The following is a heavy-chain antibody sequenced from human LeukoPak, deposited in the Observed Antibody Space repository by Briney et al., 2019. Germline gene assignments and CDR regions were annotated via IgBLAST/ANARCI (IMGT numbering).Heavy chain of an antibody. Sequence: GGSLRLSCAASGFTFSSYGMHWVRQAPGKGLDWVGRIVSKSDGGATAFAASVRGRFAISRDDSRNTLYLQMNNLKTEDTAVYFCTTDYLDGHRLYYWGQGALVTVSS. CDR1: GFTFSSYG. CDR3: TTDYLDGHRLYY. D-gene: IGHD5-12*01. CDR2: IVSKSDGGAT. J-gene: IGHJ4*02. V-gene: IGHV3-15*04.